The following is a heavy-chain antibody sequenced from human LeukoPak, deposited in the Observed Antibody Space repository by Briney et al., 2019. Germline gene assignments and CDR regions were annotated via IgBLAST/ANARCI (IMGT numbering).Heavy chain of an antibody. Sequence: SETLSLTCTVPGGPNSRYYWSWIRQPAGKGLEGIGRLYHRGSTNYSRSLKSRVTMSVDTSKIQFSLKLSSVTAADAAVYYCASDLVARIFGVVNFNWFDPWGQGTLVTVSS. D-gene: IGHD3-3*02. CDR2: LYHRGST. J-gene: IGHJ5*02. V-gene: IGHV4-4*07. CDR3: ASDLVARIFGVVNFNWFDP. CDR1: GGPNSRYY.